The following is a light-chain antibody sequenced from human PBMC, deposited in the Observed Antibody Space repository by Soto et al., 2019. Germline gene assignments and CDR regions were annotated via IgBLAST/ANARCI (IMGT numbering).Light chain of an antibody. CDR2: KAS. J-gene: IGKJ1*01. Sequence: DIQMTHSPSTLSASVGDRVTITCRASQSISSWLAWYQQKPGKAPKLLIYKASSLESGVPSRFSGSGSGTEFTLTISSLQPDDFAIYYCQQYNSISTFGQGTKVEIK. CDR1: QSISSW. V-gene: IGKV1-5*03. CDR3: QQYNSIST.